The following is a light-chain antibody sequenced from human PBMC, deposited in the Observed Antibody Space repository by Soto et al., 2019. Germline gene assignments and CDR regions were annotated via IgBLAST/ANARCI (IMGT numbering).Light chain of an antibody. CDR1: QTISSW. CDR2: KAS. V-gene: IGKV1-5*03. J-gene: IGKJ1*01. CDR3: QHYNSYSEA. Sequence: SPMTQSPSTLSASVGDRVTITCRASQTISSWLAWYQQKPGKAPKLLIYKASTLKSGVPSRFSGSGSGTEFTLTISSLQPDDFATYYCQHYNSYSEAFCQGTKVDIK.